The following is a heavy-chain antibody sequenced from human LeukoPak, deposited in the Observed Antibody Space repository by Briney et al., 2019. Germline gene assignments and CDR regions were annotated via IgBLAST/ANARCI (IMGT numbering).Heavy chain of an antibody. CDR2: INPNSGGT. CDR3: ARDGDYDILTGYLDY. CDR1: GYSFTSHY. Sequence: ASVKVSCKASGYSFTSHYMHWVRQAPGQGLEWMGWINPNSGGTNYAQKFQGRVTMTRDTSISTAYMELSRLRSDDTAVYYCARDGDYDILTGYLDYWGQGTLVTVSS. V-gene: IGHV1-2*02. J-gene: IGHJ4*02. D-gene: IGHD3-9*01.